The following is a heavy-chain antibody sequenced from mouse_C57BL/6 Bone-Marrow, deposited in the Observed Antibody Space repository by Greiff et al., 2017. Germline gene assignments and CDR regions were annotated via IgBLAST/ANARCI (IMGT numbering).Heavy chain of an antibody. CDR2: ISSGSSTI. D-gene: IGHD2-1*01. J-gene: IGHJ3*01. V-gene: IGHV5-17*01. CDR1: GFTFSDYG. CDR3: ARGGNYVFDY. Sequence: DVQLVESGGGLVKPGGSLKLSCAASGFTFSDYGMHWVRQAPEKGLEWVAYISSGSSTIYYADTVKGRFTISRDKAKNTLFLQMTSLRSEDTAMYYGARGGNYVFDYWGQGTLVTVSA.